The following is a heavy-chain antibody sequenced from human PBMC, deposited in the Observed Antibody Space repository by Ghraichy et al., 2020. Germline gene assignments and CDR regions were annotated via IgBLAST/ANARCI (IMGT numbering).Heavy chain of an antibody. CDR2: ISGSSGVK. CDR3: AKGHPQVGSSWYDD. D-gene: IGHD6-13*01. J-gene: IGHJ4*02. CDR1: GFTFSSYA. Sequence: GESLNISCAASGFTFSSYAMNWVRQAPGKGLEWVSVISGSSGVKHYADFVRGRFTISRDNSKNTLYLQMNSLRAEDTAVYYCAKGHPQVGSSWYDDWGRGTLVSVSS. V-gene: IGHV3-23*01.